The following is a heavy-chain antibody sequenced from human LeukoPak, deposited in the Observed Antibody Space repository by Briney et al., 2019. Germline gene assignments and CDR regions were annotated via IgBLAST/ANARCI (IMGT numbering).Heavy chain of an antibody. D-gene: IGHD2-21*01. CDR2: ISHDGTDT. J-gene: IGHJ2*01. CDR3: ARDVSLLFFDV. Sequence: PGGSLRLSCAASGFTFSAYSMNWVRQAPGKGLMWVSRISHDGTDTSYADSVKDRFTVSRDNAKNTLYLQMNSLRADDTAVYYCARDVSLLFFDVWGRGTLVTVSS. V-gene: IGHV3-74*01. CDR1: GFTFSAYS.